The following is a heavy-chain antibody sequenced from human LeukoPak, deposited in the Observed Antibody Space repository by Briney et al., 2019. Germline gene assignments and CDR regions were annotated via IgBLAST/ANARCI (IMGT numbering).Heavy chain of an antibody. CDR3: ARDHGDYGAFDI. Sequence: GGSLRLSCAASGFTFDDYAMHWVRQAPGKGLEWVSLISGDGGSTYYADSVKGRFTISRDNSKNSLYLQMNSLRAEDTALYYCARDHGDYGAFDIWGQGTMVTVSS. V-gene: IGHV3-43*02. CDR1: GFTFDDYA. D-gene: IGHD4-17*01. CDR2: ISGDGGST. J-gene: IGHJ3*02.